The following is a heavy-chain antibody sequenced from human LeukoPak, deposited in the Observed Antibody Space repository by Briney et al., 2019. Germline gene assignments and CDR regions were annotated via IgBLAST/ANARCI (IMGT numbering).Heavy chain of an antibody. Sequence: GGSLRLSCAASGFTFSSYWMHWVRQAPGKGLVWVSRIDSDGSSTSYADSVKGRFTISRDNAKNTLYLQMNSLRAEDTAVYYCARVGDSSGYYGYYYYYYGMDVWGQGTTVTVSS. D-gene: IGHD3-22*01. CDR3: ARVGDSSGYYGYYYYYYGMDV. CDR1: GFTFSSYW. V-gene: IGHV3-74*01. J-gene: IGHJ6*02. CDR2: IDSDGSST.